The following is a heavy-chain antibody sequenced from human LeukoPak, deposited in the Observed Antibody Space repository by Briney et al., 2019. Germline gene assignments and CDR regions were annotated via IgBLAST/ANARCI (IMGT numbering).Heavy chain of an antibody. CDR3: ARERLWAYGSGSHPPYNWFDP. J-gene: IGHJ5*02. CDR2: IYYSGST. CDR1: GGSNSSYY. V-gene: IGHV4-59*01. Sequence: PSETLSLTGTVSGGSNSSYYWSWIRQPPGKGLEWIGYIYYSGSTNYNPSLKSRVSISVDTSKNQFSLKLSSVTAADTAVYYCARERLWAYGSGSHPPYNWFDPWGQGTLVTVSS. D-gene: IGHD3-10*01.